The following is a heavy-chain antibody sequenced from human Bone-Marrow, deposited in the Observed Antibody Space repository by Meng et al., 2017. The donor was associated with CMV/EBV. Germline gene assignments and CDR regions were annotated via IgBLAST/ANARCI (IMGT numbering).Heavy chain of an antibody. CDR2: LDWNGGGT. V-gene: IGHV3-20*01. J-gene: IGHJ4*02. CDR1: GFSFDDYG. Sequence: GGSLRLSCAAPGFSFDDYGMSWVRQAPGKGLEWVSGLDWNGGGTGYADSVKGRFTISRDNAKNSLYLQMNSLRAEDTALYLCARGGSSSWRQGVLDYWGQGTLVTAPQ. CDR3: ARGGSSSWRQGVLDY. D-gene: IGHD6-13*01.